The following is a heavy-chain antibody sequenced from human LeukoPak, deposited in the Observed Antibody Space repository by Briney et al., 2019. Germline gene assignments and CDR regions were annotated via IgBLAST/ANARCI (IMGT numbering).Heavy chain of an antibody. CDR1: GGSISSYY. Sequence: PSETLSLTCTVSGGSISSYYWSWIRQSAGKGLEWIGRIYTSGSTNYNPSLKSRVTMSVDTSKNQFSLKLSSVTAADTAVYYCARNYYDSSGSEWFDPWGQGTLVTVSS. D-gene: IGHD3-22*01. V-gene: IGHV4-4*07. CDR2: IYTSGST. J-gene: IGHJ5*02. CDR3: ARNYYDSSGSEWFDP.